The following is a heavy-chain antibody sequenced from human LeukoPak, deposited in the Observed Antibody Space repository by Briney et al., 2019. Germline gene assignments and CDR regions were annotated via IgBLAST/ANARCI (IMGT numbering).Heavy chain of an antibody. D-gene: IGHD3-10*01. V-gene: IGHV3-7*03. CDR1: GLTFSRYW. Sequence: GGSLRLSCEASGLTFSRYWLTWVRQAPGKGLEWVANINEDGSEKNYVDSVKGRFSISRDNAKNSLYLQMNSLRAEDTAVYYCARDTYSQITLLWFGSFMDVWGQGTTVTVSS. CDR2: INEDGSEK. CDR3: ARDTYSQITLLWFGSFMDV. J-gene: IGHJ6*02.